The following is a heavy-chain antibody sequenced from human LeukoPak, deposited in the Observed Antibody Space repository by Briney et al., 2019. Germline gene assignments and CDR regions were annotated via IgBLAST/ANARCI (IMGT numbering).Heavy chain of an antibody. J-gene: IGHJ4*02. D-gene: IGHD3-10*01. Sequence: PGGSLRLSCAASGFTLSRSAMSWLRQAPGKGLEWVSAINSAGGTTSAESVKGRFSISRDNSKNTLYLQMNSLGDEDTAVYYCAKGSDTAGSYRPFEYWGQGTLVTVSS. CDR3: AKGSDTAGSYRPFEY. V-gene: IGHV3-23*01. CDR1: GFTLSRSA. CDR2: INSAGGTT.